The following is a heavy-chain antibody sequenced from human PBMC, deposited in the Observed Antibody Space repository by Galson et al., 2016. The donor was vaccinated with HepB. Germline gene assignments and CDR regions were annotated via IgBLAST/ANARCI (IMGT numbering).Heavy chain of an antibody. V-gene: IGHV3-15*07. J-gene: IGHJ4*02. CDR1: GFTFSSHD. Sequence: SLRLSCAASGFTFSSHDVHWVRQATGKGLEWVGRIKGKTDGEATDYAAPVKDRFTISRDGSTKTLYLQMDSLKTEDTAVYYCTSPCCSGGSCSGDFDSWGQGALVTVSS. CDR3: TSPCCSGGSCSGDFDS. CDR2: IKGKTDGEAT. D-gene: IGHD2-15*01.